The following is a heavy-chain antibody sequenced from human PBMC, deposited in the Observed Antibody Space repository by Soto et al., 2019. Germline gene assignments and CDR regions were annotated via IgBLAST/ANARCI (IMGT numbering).Heavy chain of an antibody. CDR3: ARDYCGGGTCKPFDC. V-gene: IGHV3-23*01. CDR1: GFTFSSFA. D-gene: IGHD2-15*01. J-gene: IGHJ4*02. CDR2: TSVRDNST. Sequence: GSLRLSCAASGFTFSSFAMSWVRQAPGKGLEWVSTTSVRDNSTYYADSVKGRFTISRDNSKNTLYLQMNSLRAEDTALYYCARDYCGGGTCKPFDCWGQGSLVTVSS.